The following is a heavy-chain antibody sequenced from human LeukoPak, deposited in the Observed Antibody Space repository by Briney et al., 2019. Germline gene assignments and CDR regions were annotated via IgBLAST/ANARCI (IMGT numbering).Heavy chain of an antibody. CDR2: IYYSGST. J-gene: IGHJ5*02. D-gene: IGHD2-2*01. CDR3: ARRPLIVVVPAANGTGFDP. V-gene: IGHV4-39*01. Sequence: SETLSLTCTVSGGSISSSSYYWGWIRQPPGKGLEWIGSIYYSGSTYYNPSLKSRVTISVDTSKNQFSLKLSSVTAADTAVYYCARRPLIVVVPAANGTGFDPWGQGTLVTVSS. CDR1: GGSISSSSYY.